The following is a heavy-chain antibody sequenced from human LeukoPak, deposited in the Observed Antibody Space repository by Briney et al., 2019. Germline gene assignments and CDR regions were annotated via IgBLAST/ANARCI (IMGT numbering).Heavy chain of an antibody. V-gene: IGHV3-23*01. CDR3: GKDPGGYVRALFDY. Sequence: GGSLTLSCAASRFTFSSYAMSWVRQAPGKGREWVSAISGSGGMTYYADTVKGRCTISRDNSMNTLYLQMNSLRAEDTAVYYCGKDPGGYVRALFDYWGQGTLVTVSS. CDR1: RFTFSSYA. D-gene: IGHD5-12*01. J-gene: IGHJ4*02. CDR2: ISGSGGMT.